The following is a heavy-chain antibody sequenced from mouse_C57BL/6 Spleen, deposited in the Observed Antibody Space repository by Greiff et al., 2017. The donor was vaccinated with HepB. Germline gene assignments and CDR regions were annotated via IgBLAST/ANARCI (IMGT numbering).Heavy chain of an antibody. V-gene: IGHV1-39*01. Sequence: EVQLQQSGPELVKPGASVKISCKASGYSFTDYNMNWVKQSSGKSLEWIGVINPNYGTTSYNQKFKGKATLTVDQSSSTSYMQLNSLTSEDSAVYAWARRPYGKAGYFVVWGTGPTVTVSS. CDR1: GYSFTDYN. J-gene: IGHJ1*03. CDR2: INPNYGTT. CDR3: ARRPYGKAGYFVV. D-gene: IGHD2-1*01.